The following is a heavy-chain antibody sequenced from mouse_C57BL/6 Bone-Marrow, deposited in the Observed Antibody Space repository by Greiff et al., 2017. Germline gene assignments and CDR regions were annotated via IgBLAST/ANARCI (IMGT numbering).Heavy chain of an antibody. D-gene: IGHD1-1*01. CDR3: AENAIRCYYAMDY. CDR2: ISSGGSYT. V-gene: IGHV5-6*01. CDR1: GFTFSSYG. Sequence: EVHLVESGGDLVKPGGSLKFSCAASGFTFSSYGMSWVRQTPDKRLEWVAIISSGGSYTYYPDSVKGRFTISRDNAKNTLYLQMSSLKSEDTAMYYYAENAIRCYYAMDYWGQGTSVTVSS. J-gene: IGHJ4*01.